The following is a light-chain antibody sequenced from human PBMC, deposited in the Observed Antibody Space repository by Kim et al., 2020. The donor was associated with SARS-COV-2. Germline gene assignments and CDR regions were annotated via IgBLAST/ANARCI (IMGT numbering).Light chain of an antibody. CDR3: NQYETYPLT. Sequence: DIQMTQSPSTLSASVGDRVTITCRANKGINNWLAWYQQKPGKALDLLIYPVSTLEGGVPSRFSGSGSGTEFTLTISNLQPDDFATYYCNQYETYPLTFGGGTKVDIK. CDR1: KGINNW. J-gene: IGKJ4*01. CDR2: PVS. V-gene: IGKV1-5*03.